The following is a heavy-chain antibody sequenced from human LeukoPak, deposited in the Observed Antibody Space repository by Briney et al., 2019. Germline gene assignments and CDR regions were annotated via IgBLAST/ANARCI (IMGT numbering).Heavy chain of an antibody. J-gene: IGHJ4*02. Sequence: GGSLRLSCAASGFTFSSYSMNWVRQAPGKGLEWVSYISSSSSTVYYAESVEGRFTISRDIAKNSVYLQMNSLRAEDTAVYYCSASYGYLPYYFDYWGRGTLVTVSS. V-gene: IGHV3-48*01. D-gene: IGHD5-18*01. CDR3: SASYGYLPYYFDY. CDR1: GFTFSSYS. CDR2: ISSSSSTV.